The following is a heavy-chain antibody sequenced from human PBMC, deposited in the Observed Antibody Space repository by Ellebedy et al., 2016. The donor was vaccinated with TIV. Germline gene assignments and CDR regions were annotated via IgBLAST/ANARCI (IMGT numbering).Heavy chain of an antibody. D-gene: IGHD3-9*01. V-gene: IGHV4-4*07. CDR3: ARDKGGQRYFDWLLSPRKYDAFDI. CDR2: IYTSGST. Sequence: SETLSLXCTVSGGSISSYYWSWIRQPAGKGLEWIGRIYTSGSTNYNPSLKSRVTMSVDTSKNQFSLKLSSVTAADTAVYYCARDKGGQRYFDWLLSPRKYDAFDIWGQGTMVTVSS. CDR1: GGSISSYY. J-gene: IGHJ3*02.